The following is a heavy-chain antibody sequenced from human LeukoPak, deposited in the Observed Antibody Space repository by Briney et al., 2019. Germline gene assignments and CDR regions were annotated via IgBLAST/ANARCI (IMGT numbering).Heavy chain of an antibody. CDR2: IYYSGST. CDR1: GGSISSYY. Sequence: SETLSLTCTVSGGSISSYYWSWIRQPPGKGLEWIGYIYYSGSTNYNPSLKSRVTISVDTSKNHFSLKLSSVTAADPAVYYCARAEQYYGSGSYSNWFDPWGKGTLVTVSS. D-gene: IGHD3-10*01. J-gene: IGHJ5*02. V-gene: IGHV4-59*01. CDR3: ARAEQYYGSGSYSNWFDP.